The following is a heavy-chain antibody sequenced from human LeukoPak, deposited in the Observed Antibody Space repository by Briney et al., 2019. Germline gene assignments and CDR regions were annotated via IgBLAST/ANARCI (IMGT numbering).Heavy chain of an antibody. CDR1: GGSFSGYY. CDR2: INHSGST. Sequence: PSETLSLTCAVYGGSFSGYYWSWIRQPPGKGLEWIGEINHSGSTNYNPSLKSRVTISVDTSKNQFSLKLSSVTAADTAVYYCARGPRRALDYWGQGTLVTVSS. V-gene: IGHV4-34*01. J-gene: IGHJ4*02. CDR3: ARGPRRALDY.